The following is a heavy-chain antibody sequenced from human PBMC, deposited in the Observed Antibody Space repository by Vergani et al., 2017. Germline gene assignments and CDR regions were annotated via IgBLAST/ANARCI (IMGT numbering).Heavy chain of an antibody. Sequence: EVQLLESGGGLVQPGESLRISCKGSGYSFTSYWISWVRQMPGKGLEWMGRIDPSDSYTNYSPSFQGHVTISADKSISTAYLQWSSLKASDTAMYYCARHVIAAPNSNFDYWGQGTLVTVSS. CDR3: ARHVIAAPNSNFDY. CDR2: IDPSDSYT. J-gene: IGHJ4*02. CDR1: GYSFTSYW. D-gene: IGHD6-6*01. V-gene: IGHV5-10-1*01.